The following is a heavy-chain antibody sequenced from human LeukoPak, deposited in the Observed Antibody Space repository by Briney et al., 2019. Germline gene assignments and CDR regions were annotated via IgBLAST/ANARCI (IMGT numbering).Heavy chain of an antibody. J-gene: IGHJ4*02. D-gene: IGHD2-21*02. Sequence: SDTLSLTCTVSGGSISSSSYYWGWIRKAPGKGLEWIGSLHYSVNTYYNPSVKSRVTISVDTYKNQFSLKLTSVTAADTAVYYCARVTALGTANDYWGQGTLVTVSS. CDR1: GGSISSSSYY. V-gene: IGHV4-39*01. CDR2: LHYSVNT. CDR3: ARVTALGTANDY.